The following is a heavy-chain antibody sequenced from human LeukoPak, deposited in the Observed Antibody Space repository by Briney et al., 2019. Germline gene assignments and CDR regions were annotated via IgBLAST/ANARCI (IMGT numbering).Heavy chain of an antibody. V-gene: IGHV4-34*01. CDR2: INHSGST. CDR1: GGCFSGYY. D-gene: IGHD5-18*01. CDR3: ARVGARGYSYGYWAVNYYGMDV. J-gene: IGHJ6*02. Sequence: SETLSLTCAVYGGCFSGYYWSWIRQPPGKGLEWIGEINHSGSTNYNPSLKSRVTISVDTSKNQFSLKLSSVTAADTAVYYCARVGARGYSYGYWAVNYYGMDVWGQGTTVTVSS.